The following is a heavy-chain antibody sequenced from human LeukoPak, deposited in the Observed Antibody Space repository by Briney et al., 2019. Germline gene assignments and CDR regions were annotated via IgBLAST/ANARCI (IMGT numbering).Heavy chain of an antibody. CDR1: GFTFSSYA. CDR3: VRHDWFDP. CDR2: ISYDGSNK. V-gene: IGHV3-30-3*01. J-gene: IGHJ5*02. Sequence: GRSLRLSCAASGFTFSSYAMHWVRQAPGKGLEWVAVISYDGSNKYYADSVKGRFTISRDNSKNTLYLQMNSLRAEDTAIYYCVRHDWFDPWGQGTLVTVSS.